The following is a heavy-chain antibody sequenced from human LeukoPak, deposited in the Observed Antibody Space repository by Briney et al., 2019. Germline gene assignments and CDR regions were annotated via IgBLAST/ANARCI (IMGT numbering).Heavy chain of an antibody. J-gene: IGHJ6*03. D-gene: IGHD2-15*01. V-gene: IGHV3-7*01. Sequence: SGGSLRLSCAASGFTFTSYWMSWVRQAPGKGLEWVANIKQDGSEKYYVDSVKGRFTISRDNAKNSLYLQMNSLRAEDTAVYYCVRDWSVEYCSGGSCYSDYYYYYMDVWGKGTTVTVSS. CDR2: IKQDGSEK. CDR3: VRDWSVEYCSGGSCYSDYYYYYMDV. CDR1: GFTFTSYW.